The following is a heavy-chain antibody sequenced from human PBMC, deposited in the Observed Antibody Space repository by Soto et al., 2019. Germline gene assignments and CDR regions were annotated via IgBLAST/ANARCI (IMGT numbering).Heavy chain of an antibody. CDR3: AASCVACGGFNYYGMDV. CDR2: IYYSGTT. J-gene: IGHJ6*02. V-gene: IGHV4-31*03. D-gene: IGHD2-21*01. Sequence: QVQLQESGPGLVKPSQTLSLTCTVSGGSISSGGYYWYWIRQHPGKGLEWIGYIYYSGTTYYNPSLTRRVTISVYTSKNHFSLKLSSVTAADTAVYYCAASCVACGGFNYYGMDVWGQGTTVTVSS. CDR1: GGSISSGGYY.